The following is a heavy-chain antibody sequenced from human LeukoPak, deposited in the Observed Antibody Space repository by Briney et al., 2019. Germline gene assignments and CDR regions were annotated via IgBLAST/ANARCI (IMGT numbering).Heavy chain of an antibody. CDR2: IKQDGSEK. CDR1: GFTFSSYW. J-gene: IGHJ4*02. V-gene: IGHV3-7*01. D-gene: IGHD3-16*01. CDR3: ARGYDYVWGSYLLAPYYFDY. Sequence: GGSLRLSCAASGFTFSSYWMSWVRQAPGKGLEWVANIKQDGSEKYYVDSVKGRFTISRDNAKNSLYLQMNSLRAEDTAVYYCARGYDYVWGSYLLAPYYFDYWGQGTLVTVSS.